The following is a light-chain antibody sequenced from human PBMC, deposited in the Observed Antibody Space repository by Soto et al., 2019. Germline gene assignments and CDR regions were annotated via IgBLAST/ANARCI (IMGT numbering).Light chain of an antibody. Sequence: EIVLTQSPATLSLSPGERATLSCRASQSVSSYLAWYQQKPGQAPRLLIYDASNRATGITARFSGSESVTDFTLAISGLEPEDFAVYYGQQRSNWLTFGGGTKVEIK. J-gene: IGKJ4*02. CDR2: DAS. CDR1: QSVSSY. CDR3: QQRSNWLT. V-gene: IGKV3-11*01.